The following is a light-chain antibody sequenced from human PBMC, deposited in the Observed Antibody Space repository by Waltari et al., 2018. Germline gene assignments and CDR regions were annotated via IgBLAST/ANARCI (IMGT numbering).Light chain of an antibody. CDR3: QQLNSYLSFT. J-gene: IGKJ3*01. CDR2: AAS. Sequence: DIQMTQSPSSLSASVGDRVTITCRASQSISSYLAWYQQKPGKAPKLLIYAASTLQSGVPSRFSGSGSGTEFTLTISSLQPEDFATYYCQQLNSYLSFTFGPGTKVDIK. V-gene: IGKV1-9*01. CDR1: QSISSY.